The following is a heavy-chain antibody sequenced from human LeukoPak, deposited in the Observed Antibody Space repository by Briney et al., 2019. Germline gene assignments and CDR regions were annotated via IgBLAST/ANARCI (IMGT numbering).Heavy chain of an antibody. Sequence: GGSLRLSCAASGFTFSSYEMNWVRQAPGKGLEWVSYISSSGSTIYYADSVKGRFTISRDNAKNSLYLQMNSLRAEDTAVYYCARATEAPLYYVSEAVDYWGQGTLVTVSS. J-gene: IGHJ4*02. CDR3: ARATEAPLYYVSEAVDY. CDR1: GFTFSSYE. D-gene: IGHD3-10*01. CDR2: ISSSGSTI. V-gene: IGHV3-48*03.